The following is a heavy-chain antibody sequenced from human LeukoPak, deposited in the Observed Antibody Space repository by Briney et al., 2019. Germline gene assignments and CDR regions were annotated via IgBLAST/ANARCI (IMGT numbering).Heavy chain of an antibody. CDR3: TRRTSVVPFDY. CDR1: GFTFSSYW. V-gene: IGHV3-74*01. CDR2: INTDGTST. J-gene: IGHJ4*02. D-gene: IGHD2-2*01. Sequence: GGSLRLSCVASGFTFSSYWMHWARQAPGKGLVWVSRINTDGTSTTYADSVKGRFTISRDNAKNTLYLQMNSLRAEDTAVYYCTRRTSVVPFDYWGQGTLVTVSP.